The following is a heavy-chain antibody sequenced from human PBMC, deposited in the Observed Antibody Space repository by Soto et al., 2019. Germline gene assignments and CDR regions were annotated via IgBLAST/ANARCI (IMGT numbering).Heavy chain of an antibody. CDR3: ARGLIYDSSGYYFDY. CDR1: GYTFTSYY. V-gene: IGHV1-46*01. J-gene: IGHJ4*02. CDR2: INPSGGST. D-gene: IGHD3-22*01. Sequence: ASVKVSCKASGYTFTSYYMHRVRQAPGQGLEWMGIINPSGGSTRYAQKFQGRVTMTRDTSTSTVYMELSSLRSEDTAVYYCARGLIYDSSGYYFDYWGQGTLVTVSS.